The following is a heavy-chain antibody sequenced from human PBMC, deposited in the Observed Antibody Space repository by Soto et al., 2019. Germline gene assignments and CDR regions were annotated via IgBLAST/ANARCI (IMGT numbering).Heavy chain of an antibody. Sequence: PGGSLRLSCSASGFIFSESTIYWVRQVPGKGLEAISAVSTSGRSTYYADSVKDRFTISRDNSKNTLFLQMGSLRPEDTAIYYCVKQAKGLDGVASDYWGQGTQVTVSS. J-gene: IGHJ4*02. D-gene: IGHD2-15*01. CDR1: GFIFSEST. V-gene: IGHV3-64D*06. CDR3: VKQAKGLDGVASDY. CDR2: VSTSGRST.